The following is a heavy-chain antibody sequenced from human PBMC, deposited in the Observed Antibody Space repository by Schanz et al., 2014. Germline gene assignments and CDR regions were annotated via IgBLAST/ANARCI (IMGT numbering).Heavy chain of an antibody. Sequence: EVQLLESGGGLVQPGGSLRLSCAASGFTFSIYGMSWVRQAPGKGLEWVSRMIGSGSSVFYADSVKGRFTISRDNGKKSLYLQMNSLRAEDTAVYFCARDLNRCGGDCYSGWGQGTLVTVSS. CDR2: MIGSGSSV. J-gene: IGHJ4*02. CDR1: GFTFSIYG. V-gene: IGHV3-23*01. CDR3: ARDLNRCGGDCYSG. D-gene: IGHD2-21*02.